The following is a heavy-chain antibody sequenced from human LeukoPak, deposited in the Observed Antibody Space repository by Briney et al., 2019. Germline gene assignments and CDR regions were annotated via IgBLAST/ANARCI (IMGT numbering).Heavy chain of an antibody. D-gene: IGHD2-15*01. V-gene: IGHV1-18*01. J-gene: IGHJ4*02. Sequence: ASVKVSCKASGYTFNSYGISWVRQAPGQGLEWMGWISAYNGNTNYAQKLQGRVSMTTDTSTSTAYMELRSLRSDDTAVYYCARSTIVVVVAATGAYFDYWGQGTLVTVSS. CDR1: GYTFNSYG. CDR3: ARSTIVVVVAATGAYFDY. CDR2: ISAYNGNT.